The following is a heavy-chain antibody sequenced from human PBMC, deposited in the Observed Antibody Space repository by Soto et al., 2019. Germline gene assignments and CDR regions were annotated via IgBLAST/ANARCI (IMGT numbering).Heavy chain of an antibody. J-gene: IGHJ3*02. CDR2: IGDDGNNK. D-gene: IGHD1-1*01. Sequence: QVQLVESGGGWVQPGRSLRLSCEATGFSFTTYGMHWVRQAPGKGLEWVAFIGDDGNNKYYADSVEGRFTISRDNSKNTVYLHMKSLRGDDTAVYYCARGGVTGIVGIFGSPLDIWGQGTVVTVSS. CDR1: GFSFTTYG. CDR3: ARGGVTGIVGIFGSPLDI. V-gene: IGHV3-33*01.